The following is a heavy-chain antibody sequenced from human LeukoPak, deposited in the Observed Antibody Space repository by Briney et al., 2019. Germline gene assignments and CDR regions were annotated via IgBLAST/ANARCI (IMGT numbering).Heavy chain of an antibody. Sequence: GGSLRLSCAASGLTFSSYAMHWVRQAPGKGLEWVAVISYDGSNKYYADSVKGRFTISRDNSKNTLYLQMNSLRAEDTAVYYCARDHGSTMKLPDYWGPGTLVTVSS. CDR1: GLTFSSYA. D-gene: IGHD3-22*01. CDR3: ARDHGSTMKLPDY. J-gene: IGHJ4*02. CDR2: ISYDGSNK. V-gene: IGHV3-30*04.